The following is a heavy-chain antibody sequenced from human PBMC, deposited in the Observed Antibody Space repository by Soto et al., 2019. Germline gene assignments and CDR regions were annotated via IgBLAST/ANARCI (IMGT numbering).Heavy chain of an antibody. V-gene: IGHV3-7*05. CDR1: GYSFGSYW. CDR3: ARENWYLDL. J-gene: IGHJ2*01. CDR2: IREDGSEK. Sequence: EVQLVESGGGLVQPGGSLRLSCAASGYSFGSYWMSWVRQAPGRGLEWVANIREDGSEKYYVDSVKGRFIISRDNAKNSLHLQMNSLRAEDTAVYYCARENWYLDLWGRGTLVTVSS.